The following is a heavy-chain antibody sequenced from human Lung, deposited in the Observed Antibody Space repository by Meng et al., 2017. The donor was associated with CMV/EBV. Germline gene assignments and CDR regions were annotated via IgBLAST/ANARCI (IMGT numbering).Heavy chain of an antibody. J-gene: IGHJ4*02. CDR1: GYPFTIYY. Sequence: ASVXVSXXASGYPFTIYYIHWVRQAPGQGLEWMGIINPSAGGRSYAQKFRGRLTMTSDTSTSTVYMELSSLRSEDTAVYYCARDRGYANSGYEADYWGQGTLVTVSS. V-gene: IGHV1-46*01. CDR3: ARDRGYANSGYEADY. D-gene: IGHD6-13*01. CDR2: INPSAGGR.